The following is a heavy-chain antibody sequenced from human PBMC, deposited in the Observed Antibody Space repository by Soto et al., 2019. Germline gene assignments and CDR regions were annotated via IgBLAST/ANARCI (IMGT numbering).Heavy chain of an antibody. J-gene: IGHJ6*02. V-gene: IGHV1-8*01. CDR1: GYTFTSYD. D-gene: IGHD3-22*01. CDR3: AREEKGTYYYDSSGYYSYYYGMDV. CDR2: MNPNSGNT. Sequence: ASVKVSCKASGYTFTSYDINWVRQATGQGLEWMGWMNPNSGNTGYAQKFQGRVTMTRNTSISTAYMELSSLRSEDTAVYYCAREEKGTYYYDSSGYYSYYYGMDVWGQGTTVTVSS.